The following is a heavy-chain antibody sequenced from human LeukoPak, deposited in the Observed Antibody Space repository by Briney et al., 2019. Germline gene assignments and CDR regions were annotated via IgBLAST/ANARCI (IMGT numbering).Heavy chain of an antibody. CDR2: INSDGSST. CDR3: ARLGSQGGVAALDY. Sequence: QPGRSLRLSCAASGFTFDDYAMHWVRQAPGKGLVWVSRINSDGSSTSYADSVKGRFTISRDNAKNTLYLQMNSLRAEDTAVYYCARLGSQGGVAALDYWGQGTLVTVSS. J-gene: IGHJ4*02. CDR1: GFTFDDYA. V-gene: IGHV3-74*01. D-gene: IGHD6-25*01.